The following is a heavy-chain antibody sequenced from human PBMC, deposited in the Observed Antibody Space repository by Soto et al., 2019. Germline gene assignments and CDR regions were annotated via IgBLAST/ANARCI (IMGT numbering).Heavy chain of an antibody. CDR1: GGSIISYY. J-gene: IGHJ4*02. CDR3: ARHHDS. Sequence: SETLSLTCTVSGGSIISYYWSWIRQPPGKGPEWIGYIYYSGSTNYNPSLKSRVTISVDTSKNQFSLKLSSVTAADTAVYYCARHHDSWGQGTLVTVSS. V-gene: IGHV4-59*08. CDR2: IYYSGST.